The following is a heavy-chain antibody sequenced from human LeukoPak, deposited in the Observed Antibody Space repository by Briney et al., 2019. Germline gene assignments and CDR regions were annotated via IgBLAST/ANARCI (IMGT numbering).Heavy chain of an antibody. CDR2: IYYSGST. D-gene: IGHD4-23*01. J-gene: IGHJ5*02. CDR3: ARGVVTTVVTPRFDP. Sequence: PSETLSLTCTVSGGSFSSGSYYWSWIRQPPGKGLEWIGYIYYSGSTNYNPSLKSRVTISVDTSKNQFSLKLSSVTAADTAVYYCARGVVTTVVTPRFDPWGQGTLVTVSS. CDR1: GGSFSSGSYY. V-gene: IGHV4-61*01.